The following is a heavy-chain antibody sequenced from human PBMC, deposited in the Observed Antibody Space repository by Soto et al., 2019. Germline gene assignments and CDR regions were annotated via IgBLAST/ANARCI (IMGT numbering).Heavy chain of an antibody. CDR3: ASTLNSVMISPHGYPQLSFDY. CDR1: GVSISDFY. J-gene: IGHJ4*02. Sequence: TSETLSLTCTVSGVSISDFYWSWIRQSPGKGLELIGYMYYTGRTNYNPSLKSRVTISVDTSKTRFSLKLSSVTAADTAVYYCASTLNSVMISPHGYPQLSFDYWGQGTLVTSPQ. CDR2: MYYTGRT. D-gene: IGHD3-16*01. V-gene: IGHV4-59*01.